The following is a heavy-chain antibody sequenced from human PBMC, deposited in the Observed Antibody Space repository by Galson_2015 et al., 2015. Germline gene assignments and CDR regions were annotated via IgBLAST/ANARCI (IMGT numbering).Heavy chain of an antibody. V-gene: IGHV4-4*02. D-gene: IGHD1/OR15-1a*01. J-gene: IGHJ5*02. CDR1: GGSISSSNW. CDR3: AREVEVDNWNNYLFDP. CDR2: IYHSGST. Sequence: SETLSVTCAVSGGSISSSNWWSWVRQPPGKGLEWIGEIYHSGSTNYNPSLKSRVTISVDKSKNQFSLKLSSVTAADTAVYYCAREVEVDNWNNYLFDPWFQGTLVTVSS.